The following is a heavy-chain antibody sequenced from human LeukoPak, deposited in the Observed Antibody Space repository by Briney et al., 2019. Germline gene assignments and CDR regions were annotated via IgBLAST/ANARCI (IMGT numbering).Heavy chain of an antibody. D-gene: IGHD3-10*01. J-gene: IGHJ4*02. CDR3: AKAGLGYYGSGSRHDY. CDR2: ISGSGGST. V-gene: IGHV3-23*01. Sequence: PGGSLRLSCAASGFPSNTYSMNWVRQAPGKGLEWVSAISGSGGSTYYADSVKGRFTISRDNSKNTLYLQMNSLRAEDTAVYYCAKAGLGYYGSGSRHDYWGQGTLVTISS. CDR1: GFPSNTYS.